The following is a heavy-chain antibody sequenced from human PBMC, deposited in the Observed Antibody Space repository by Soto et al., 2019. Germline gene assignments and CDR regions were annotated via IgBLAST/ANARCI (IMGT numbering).Heavy chain of an antibody. Sequence: ASVKVSCKASGYTFTNYGISWVRQAPGQGLEWMGWINAGNGNTKFSQKFQGRVTITRDTSASTAYMELRGLRSEDTAVYYCAILGTYYFDNSDNYFDFWGQGTLVTVSS. CDR3: AILGTYYFDNSDNYFDF. CDR1: GYTFTNYG. J-gene: IGHJ4*02. CDR2: INAGNGNT. D-gene: IGHD3-22*01. V-gene: IGHV1-3*01.